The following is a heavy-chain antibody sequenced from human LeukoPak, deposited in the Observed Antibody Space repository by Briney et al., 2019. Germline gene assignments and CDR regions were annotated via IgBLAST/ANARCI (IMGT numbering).Heavy chain of an antibody. V-gene: IGHV4-59*12. CDR3: ARGRRKDIVVVPAATNWFDP. CDR1: GGSISSYY. J-gene: IGHJ5*02. Sequence: SETLSLTCTVSGGSISSYYWSWIRQPPGKGLEWIGSIYYSGSTYYNPSLKSRVTISVDTSKNQFSLKLSSVTAADTAVYYCARGRRKDIVVVPAATNWFDPWGQGTLVTVSS. CDR2: IYYSGST. D-gene: IGHD2-2*01.